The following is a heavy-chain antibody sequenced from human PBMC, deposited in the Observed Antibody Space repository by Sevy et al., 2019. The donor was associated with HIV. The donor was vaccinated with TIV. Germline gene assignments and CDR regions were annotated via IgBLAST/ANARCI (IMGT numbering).Heavy chain of an antibody. CDR1: GYSFTTYW. J-gene: IGHJ3*02. CDR3: ARLGNNEEGAFDI. D-gene: IGHD2-8*01. Sequence: GESLKISCKASGYSFTTYWIGWVRQMPGKGLHWMGSIYPGDSDTIYSPSFQGQVSISADKSVTTAYLQWNSPQASDTAIYYCARLGNNEEGAFDIWGQGTMVTVSS. CDR2: IYPGDSDT. V-gene: IGHV5-51*01.